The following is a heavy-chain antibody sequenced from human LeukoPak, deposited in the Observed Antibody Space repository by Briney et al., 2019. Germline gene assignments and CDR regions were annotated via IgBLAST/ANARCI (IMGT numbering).Heavy chain of an antibody. V-gene: IGHV3-64*01. Sequence: GGSLRLACAASGFTFSSYAMHWVRQAPGKGLEYVSAISSNGGSTYYANSVKGRFTISRDNSENTLYLQMGSLRAEEMAVYYCARDHSDSSGYYYGYWGQGTLVTVSS. J-gene: IGHJ4*02. CDR3: ARDHSDSSGYYYGY. CDR2: ISSNGGST. D-gene: IGHD3-22*01. CDR1: GFTFSSYA.